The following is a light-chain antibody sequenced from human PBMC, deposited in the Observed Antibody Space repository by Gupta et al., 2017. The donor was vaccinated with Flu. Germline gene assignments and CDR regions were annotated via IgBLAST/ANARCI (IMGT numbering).Light chain of an antibody. CDR2: WAT. J-gene: IGKJ4*01. Sequence: SHVESATIIGSASQSVLDDSAKKDYLAWYQHKPGQPPKLLISWATTRESGVPDRFSASGSGTDFTLTIASLQAEDVAVYYCQQYYDFPFTFGGGTKVEIK. CDR3: QQYYDFPFT. V-gene: IGKV4-1*01. CDR1: QSVLDDSAKKDY.